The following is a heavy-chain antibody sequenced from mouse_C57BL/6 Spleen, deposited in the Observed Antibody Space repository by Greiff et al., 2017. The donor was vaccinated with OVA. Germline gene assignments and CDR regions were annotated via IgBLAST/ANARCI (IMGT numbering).Heavy chain of an antibody. J-gene: IGHJ1*03. CDR2: IDPANGNT. V-gene: IGHV14-3*01. CDR1: GFTFNNSY. D-gene: IGHD3-2*02. Sequence: EVQLQQSVAELVRPGASVKLSCTASGFTFNNSYMHWVKQRPEQGLEWIGRIDPANGNTNYAPKFQGPATITADTSSNTAYLQLSSLTSEDPAIYYCAREEAYWCFDVWGTGTTVTVSS. CDR3: AREEAYWCFDV.